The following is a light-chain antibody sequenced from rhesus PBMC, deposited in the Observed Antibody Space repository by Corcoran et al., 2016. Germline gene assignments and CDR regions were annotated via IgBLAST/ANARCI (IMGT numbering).Light chain of an antibody. Sequence: DIQMTQSPSSLSASVGDTVTITCRASQGISNYLAWYQQKPGKAPKHLIYYTANLESGVPSRCRGIGTGTDFTLTISSLQPEDFATYYCPQHNSYPYSFGQGTKVGIK. J-gene: IGKJ2*01. CDR2: YTA. V-gene: IGKV1S14*01. CDR3: PQHNSYPYS. CDR1: QGISNY.